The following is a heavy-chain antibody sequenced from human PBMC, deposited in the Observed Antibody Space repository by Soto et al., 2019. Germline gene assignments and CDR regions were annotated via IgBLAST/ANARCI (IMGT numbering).Heavy chain of an antibody. Sequence: EVQMVESGGGLVQPGGSLRLSCAVSGFAFSSYWMNWVRQAPGKGLEWVANIKEEGSEKYYVDSVKGRFTISRDNARNALYLQMDSLTAEDTAVYYCARDWGGPDYWGQGTLVTVSS. CDR3: ARDWGGPDY. D-gene: IGHD2-21*01. V-gene: IGHV3-7*01. J-gene: IGHJ4*02. CDR1: GFAFSSYW. CDR2: IKEEGSEK.